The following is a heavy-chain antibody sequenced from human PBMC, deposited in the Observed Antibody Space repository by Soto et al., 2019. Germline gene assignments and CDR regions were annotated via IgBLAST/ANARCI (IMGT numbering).Heavy chain of an antibody. CDR3: ARGGFNYAA. D-gene: IGHD5-18*01. J-gene: IGHJ5*02. Sequence: QVQLLQSGGGLVKPGGSLRLSCAASGFTFSSSYMSWIRQAPGKGLEWVAYISSSGVSMYYADSVKGRFTISRDNANNSLYLQMNSMSAEDTAVYYCARGGFNYAAWGQGTLVTVSP. CDR2: ISSSGVSM. V-gene: IGHV3-11*01. CDR1: GFTFSSSY.